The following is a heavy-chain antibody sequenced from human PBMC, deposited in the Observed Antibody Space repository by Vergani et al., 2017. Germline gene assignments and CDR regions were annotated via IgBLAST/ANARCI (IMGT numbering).Heavy chain of an antibody. J-gene: IGHJ6*03. CDR2: IYSGGST. V-gene: IGHV3-23*03. CDR1: GFTFSNYG. D-gene: IGHD6-13*01. Sequence: EVQLLESGGGLVQPGGSLRLSCAASGFTFSNYGMNWVRQAPGKGLEWVAVIYSGGSTYYADSVKGRFTISRDNSKNTLYLQMNSLRAEDTAVYYCARDSSSWSGNYYYYMDVWGKGTTVTVSS. CDR3: ARDSSSWSGNYYYYMDV.